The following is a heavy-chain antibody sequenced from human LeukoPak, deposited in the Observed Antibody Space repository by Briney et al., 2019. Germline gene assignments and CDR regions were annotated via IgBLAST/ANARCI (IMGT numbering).Heavy chain of an antibody. CDR2: ISGSGGST. D-gene: IGHD3-22*01. CDR3: AKISGYYPFDY. J-gene: IGHJ4*02. V-gene: IGHV3-23*01. Sequence: GGSLRLSCAASGFTFSSYAMSWVRQAPGKGLEWVSGISGSGGSTYYADSVKGRFTISRDNSKNTLYLQMNNLRAEDTALYYCAKISGYYPFDYWGQGTLVTVSS. CDR1: GFTFSSYA.